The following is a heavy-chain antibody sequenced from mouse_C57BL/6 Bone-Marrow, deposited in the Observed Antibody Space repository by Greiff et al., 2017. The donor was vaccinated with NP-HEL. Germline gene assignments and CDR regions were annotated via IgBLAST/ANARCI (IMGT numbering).Heavy chain of an antibody. J-gene: IGHJ1*03. CDR1: GYTFTNYW. V-gene: IGHV1-63*01. CDR3: ARRWLPWYFDV. D-gene: IGHD2-2*01. Sequence: VKLQESGAELVRPGTSVKMSCKASGYTFTNYWIGWAKQRPGHGLEWIGDIYPGGGYTNYNEKFKGKATLTADKSSSTAYMQFSSLTSEDSAIYYCARRWLPWYFDVWGTGTTVTVSS. CDR2: IYPGGGYT.